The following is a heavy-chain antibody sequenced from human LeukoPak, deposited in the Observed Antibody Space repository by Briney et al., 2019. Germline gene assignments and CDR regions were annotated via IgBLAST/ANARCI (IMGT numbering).Heavy chain of an antibody. CDR3: ARDVYDKNWFDP. J-gene: IGHJ5*02. Sequence: PGGSLRLSCAASGFTFSSYAMHWVRQAPGKGLEWVAVISYDGSNKYYADSVKGRFTISRDNSKNTLYLQMNSLRAEDTAVYYCARDVYDKNWFDPWGQGTLVTVSS. CDR1: GFTFSSYA. CDR2: ISYDGSNK. D-gene: IGHD5/OR15-5a*01. V-gene: IGHV3-30-3*01.